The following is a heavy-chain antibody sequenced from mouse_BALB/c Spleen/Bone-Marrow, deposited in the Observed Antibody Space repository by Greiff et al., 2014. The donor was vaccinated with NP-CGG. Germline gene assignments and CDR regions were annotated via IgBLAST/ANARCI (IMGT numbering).Heavy chain of an antibody. Sequence: EVQLQQSGPELVKPGASVKMSCKASGYTFTSYIMHWVKQKPGQGLEWIGYINPYNDGTKYNEKFKGKATLTSDKSSSTAYMEFSSLTSEDSAVYYCARRWLPYAMDYWGQGTSVTVSS. J-gene: IGHJ4*01. D-gene: IGHD2-3*01. V-gene: IGHV1-14*01. CDR1: GYTFTSYI. CDR2: INPYNDGT. CDR3: ARRWLPYAMDY.